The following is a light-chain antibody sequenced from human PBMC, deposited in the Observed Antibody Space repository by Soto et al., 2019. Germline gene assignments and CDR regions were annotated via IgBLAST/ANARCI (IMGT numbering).Light chain of an antibody. CDR3: SSYRTDSTLV. V-gene: IGLV2-14*01. J-gene: IGLJ2*01. CDR2: EVT. Sequence: QSALTQPASVSGSPGQSITLSCTGTSSDIGAYNYVSWHQQHPGKAPKVLIYEVTNRPSGVSNRFSGSKSGNTASLTISGLQAEDEADYYCSSYRTDSTLVFGGGTKLTVL. CDR1: SSDIGAYNY.